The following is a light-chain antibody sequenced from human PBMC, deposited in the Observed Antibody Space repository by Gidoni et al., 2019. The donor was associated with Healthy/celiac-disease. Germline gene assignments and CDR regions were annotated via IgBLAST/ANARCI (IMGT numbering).Light chain of an antibody. CDR3: QKYNSAPRT. CDR2: AAS. V-gene: IGKV1-27*01. CDR1: QCISNY. J-gene: IGKJ2*01. Sequence: DIQMTQSPSSLSASVGDRVTITCRASQCISNYLAWYRQKPGNVPKLLIYAASTSQSGVPSRFSGSGSETDFTLTISSLQPEDVATYYCQKYNSAPRTFGQGTKLEIK.